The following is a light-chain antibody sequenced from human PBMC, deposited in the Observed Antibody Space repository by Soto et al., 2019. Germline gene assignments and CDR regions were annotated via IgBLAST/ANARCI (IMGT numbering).Light chain of an antibody. CDR1: QNVRSPY. CDR3: QQYGNSSWT. J-gene: IGKJ1*01. Sequence: EIVLTQSPGTLSLSPGERATLSCRASQNVRSPYLAWYQQKPGQAPRLLIYAASSSAAGIPDRFSGSGSGTDSTLTISRMQPQFFAVTFCQQYGNSSWTFGQGTKVEIK. V-gene: IGKV3-20*01. CDR2: AAS.